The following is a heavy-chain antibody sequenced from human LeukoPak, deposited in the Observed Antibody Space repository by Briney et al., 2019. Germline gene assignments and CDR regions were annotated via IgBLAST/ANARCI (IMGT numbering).Heavy chain of an antibody. CDR2: IYSGDYDT. V-gene: IGHV5-51*01. CDR1: AYSSTSDW. J-gene: IGHJ5*02. D-gene: IGHD6-13*01. CDR3: ATLGIAAAGTFDP. Sequence: EALQISSKGSAYSSTSDWIGWVRQMPGKGLEWMGIIYSGDYDTRYSPSFQGQVTISADKYISTAYLQWSSLKGSDTAMYYCATLGIAAAGTFDPWGQGTMVTVSS.